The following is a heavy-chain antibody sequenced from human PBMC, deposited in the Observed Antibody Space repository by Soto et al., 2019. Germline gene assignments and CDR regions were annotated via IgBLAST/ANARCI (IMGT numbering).Heavy chain of an antibody. J-gene: IGHJ3*02. D-gene: IGHD2-8*02. CDR1: GFICSSYD. V-gene: IGHV3-23*01. CDR3: AKATATGGGASDI. Sequence: GGSLRLSCAASGFICSSYDMSWVRQAPGKGLEWVSTILVDGRTFYVDSVKGRFTVSRDSSQNTVYLQRNSLTAGDTALYYCAKATATGGGASDICGQGTMVTVSS. CDR2: ILVDGRT.